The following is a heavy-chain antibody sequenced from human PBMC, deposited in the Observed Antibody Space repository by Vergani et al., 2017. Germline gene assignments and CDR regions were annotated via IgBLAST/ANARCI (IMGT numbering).Heavy chain of an antibody. CDR1: GGTFSSYT. V-gene: IGHV1-69*02. Sequence: QVQLVQSGAEVKKPGSSVKVSCKASGGTFSSYTISWVRQAPGQGLEWMGRIIPILGIANYAQKFQGRVTITADKSTSTAYMELSSLRSEDTAVYYCARGPYGDYGSDYWGQGTLVTVSS. J-gene: IGHJ4*02. D-gene: IGHD4-17*01. CDR2: IIPILGIA. CDR3: ARGPYGDYGSDY.